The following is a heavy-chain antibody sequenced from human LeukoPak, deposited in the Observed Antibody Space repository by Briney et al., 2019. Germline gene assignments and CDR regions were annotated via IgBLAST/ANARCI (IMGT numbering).Heavy chain of an antibody. J-gene: IGHJ4*02. CDR1: GFTFSSYG. V-gene: IGHV3-30*02. Sequence: PGGSLRLSCAASGFTFSSYGMHWVRQAPGKGLEWVAFIRYDGSNKYYADSVKGRFTISRDNSKNTLYLQMNSLRAEDTAVYYCAKDLWDIVVVPAAITAIDYWGQGTLVTVSS. CDR3: AKDLWDIVVVPAAITAIDY. D-gene: IGHD2-2*01. CDR2: IRYDGSNK.